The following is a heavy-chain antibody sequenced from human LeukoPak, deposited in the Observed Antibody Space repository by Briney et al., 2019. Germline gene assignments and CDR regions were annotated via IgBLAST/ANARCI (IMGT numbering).Heavy chain of an antibody. J-gene: IGHJ5*02. CDR1: GFTFSSYA. D-gene: IGHD6-6*01. CDR2: ISGSGGST. CDR3: AKDRIAARTFDP. Sequence: PGGSLRLSCAASGFTFSSYAMSWVRQAPGKGLEWVSAISGSGGSTYYADSVKGRSTISRDNSKNTLYLQMNSLRAEDTAVYYCAKDRIAARTFDPWGQGTLVTVSS. V-gene: IGHV3-23*01.